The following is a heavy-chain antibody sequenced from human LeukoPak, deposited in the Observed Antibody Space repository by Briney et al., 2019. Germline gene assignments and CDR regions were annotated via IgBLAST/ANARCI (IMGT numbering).Heavy chain of an antibody. D-gene: IGHD4-11*01. J-gene: IGHJ4*02. CDR3: ARSNQADDY. CDR2: IRNDGSYE. V-gene: IGHV3-30*02. CDR1: GFTFSDYG. Sequence: GGSLRLSCAASGFTFSDYGMHWVRQAPGKGLEWVAFIRNDGSYEYYPDSVKGRFTISRDNSRNALFLQMNSLRAEDTAVYYCARSNQADDYWGQGTLVTVSS.